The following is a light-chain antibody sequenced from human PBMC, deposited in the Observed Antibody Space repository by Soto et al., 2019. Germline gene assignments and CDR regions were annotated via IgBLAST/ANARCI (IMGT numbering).Light chain of an antibody. CDR3: QQYGSSPWT. J-gene: IGKJ1*01. Sequence: EIVLTQSPGTLSLSPVERATLSCRASQSVSSSYLAWYQQKPGQAPRLLIYGASSRATGIPDRFSGSGSGTDFTLTISRLEPADFAVYYCQQYGSSPWTFGQGTKVEIK. CDR2: GAS. V-gene: IGKV3-20*01. CDR1: QSVSSSY.